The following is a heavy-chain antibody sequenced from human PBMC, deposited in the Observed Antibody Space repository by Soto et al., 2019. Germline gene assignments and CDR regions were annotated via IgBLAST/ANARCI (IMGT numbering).Heavy chain of an antibody. CDR3: ARGQLLHYQYGLDV. Sequence: QVQLQESGPALVRPSDSLSLMCSVSGVPITTFYWSWIRQAPGKGLEYIGYKYYGGSTHYNPALKSRVTISVDTAKNEFSLNLRSVTAADTAAYYCARGQLLHYQYGLDVWGQGTTVIV. CDR1: GVPITTFY. V-gene: IGHV4-59*07. J-gene: IGHJ6*02. CDR2: KYYGGST. D-gene: IGHD3-10*01.